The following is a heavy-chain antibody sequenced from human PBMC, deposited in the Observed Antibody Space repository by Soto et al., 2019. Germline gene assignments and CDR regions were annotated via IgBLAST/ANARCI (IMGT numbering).Heavy chain of an antibody. CDR2: ITNTGGTI. Sequence: EVQVVESGGGLVQPGGSLRLSCEGSVFTFSTYNMDWVRQAPGKGLEWVSYITNTGGTIYYADSVRGRFTISRDNAKNTLFLQMNSLRDDDTVVYYCARDGNRGFDMDVWGQGTTVTVSS. CDR1: VFTFSTYN. J-gene: IGHJ6*02. V-gene: IGHV3-48*02. CDR3: ARDGNRGFDMDV.